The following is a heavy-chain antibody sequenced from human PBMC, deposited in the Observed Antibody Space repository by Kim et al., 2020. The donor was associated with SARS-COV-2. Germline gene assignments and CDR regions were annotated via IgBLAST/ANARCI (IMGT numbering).Heavy chain of an antibody. V-gene: IGHV3-33*01. J-gene: IGHJ4*02. Sequence: YADAVKGRFTISRDNSRSTRYLQMNSLRAEDTAVYYCARVNYTSSWYADYWGQGTLVTVSS. CDR3: ARVNYTSSWYADY. D-gene: IGHD6-13*01.